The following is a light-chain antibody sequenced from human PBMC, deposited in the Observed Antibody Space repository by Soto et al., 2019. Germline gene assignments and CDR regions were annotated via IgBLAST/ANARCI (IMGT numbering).Light chain of an antibody. J-gene: IGKJ4*01. CDR2: DAS. V-gene: IGKV3-11*01. CDR3: QQRSNWPPLT. CDR1: QSVITY. Sequence: EIVLTQSPATLSLSPGERASLSCRASQSVITYLAWYQQKPGQAPRLLIYDASNRATGVPVRFSGSGSGTDFTLTISSLEPEDFAVYYCQQRSNWPPLTFGGGTKVEIK.